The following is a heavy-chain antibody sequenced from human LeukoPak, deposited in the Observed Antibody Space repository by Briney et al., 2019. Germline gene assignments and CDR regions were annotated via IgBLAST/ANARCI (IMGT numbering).Heavy chain of an antibody. Sequence: GGSLRLSCAASGFTFSDYYMSWIRQAPGKGLEWVSYISSSSSTIYYADSVKGRFTISRDNAKNSLYLQMNSLRAEDTAVYYCASLYNWNYWVFDYWGQGTLVTVSS. CDR2: ISSSSSTI. V-gene: IGHV3-11*04. CDR1: GFTFSDYY. CDR3: ASLYNWNYWVFDY. D-gene: IGHD1-7*01. J-gene: IGHJ4*02.